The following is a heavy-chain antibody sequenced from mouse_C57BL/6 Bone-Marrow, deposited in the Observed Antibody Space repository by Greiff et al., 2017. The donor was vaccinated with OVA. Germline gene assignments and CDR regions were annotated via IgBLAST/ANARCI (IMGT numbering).Heavy chain of an antibody. V-gene: IGHV14-1*01. J-gene: IGHJ2*01. CDR2: IDPEDGDT. CDR3: TTNYYGSKGGYYFDY. Sequence: EVKLVESGAELVRPGASVRLSCTASGFNIKDYYMHWVKQRPEQGLEWIGRIDPEDGDTEYAPKFQGKATMTADTSSNTAYLQLSSLTSEDTAVYYCTTNYYGSKGGYYFDYWGQGTTLTVSS. CDR1: GFNIKDYY. D-gene: IGHD1-1*01.